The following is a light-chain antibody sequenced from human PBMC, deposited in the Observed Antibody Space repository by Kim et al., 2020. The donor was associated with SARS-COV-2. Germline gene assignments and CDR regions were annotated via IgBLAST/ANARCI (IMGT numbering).Light chain of an antibody. CDR1: QRVGSY. Sequence: LSLSPGERATLSCRAGQRVGSYLAWYQQKPGQAPRLLIYDASNRATGIPARFSGSGSGTDFTLTISSLEPEDFAVYYCQQRSNWYTFGQGTKLEI. V-gene: IGKV3-11*01. J-gene: IGKJ2*01. CDR2: DAS. CDR3: QQRSNWYT.